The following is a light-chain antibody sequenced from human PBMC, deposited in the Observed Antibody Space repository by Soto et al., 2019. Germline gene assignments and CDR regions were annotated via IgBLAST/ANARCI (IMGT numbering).Light chain of an antibody. J-gene: IGKJ3*01. CDR1: QSVSRNY. CDR3: HHYGNSPIYT. CDR2: GAS. V-gene: IGKV3-20*01. Sequence: EIVLTQSPGTLSLSPGATATLSCRASQSVSRNYLAWVQQKPGQAPRILIHGASSRAAGTPDRFSGSGSGTDFTLTIRRLEPEDFAVYYCHHYGNSPIYTFGPGTKVDFK.